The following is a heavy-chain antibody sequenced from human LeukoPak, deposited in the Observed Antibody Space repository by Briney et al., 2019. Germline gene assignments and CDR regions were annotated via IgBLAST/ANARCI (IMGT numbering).Heavy chain of an antibody. CDR2: ISSSGSTI. V-gene: IGHV3-11*04. Sequence: GGSLRLSCAASGFTFSDYYMSWIRQAPGKGLEWVSYISSSGSTIYYADSVKGRFTISRDNAKNSLYLQMNSLRAEDTAVYYCATLKRTGTPYYFDYWGQGTLVTVSS. CDR3: ATLKRTGTPYYFDY. D-gene: IGHD1-1*01. J-gene: IGHJ4*02. CDR1: GFTFSDYY.